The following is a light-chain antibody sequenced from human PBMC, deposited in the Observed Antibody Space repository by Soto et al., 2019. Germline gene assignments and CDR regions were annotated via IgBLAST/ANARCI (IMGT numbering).Light chain of an antibody. V-gene: IGKV1-5*01. J-gene: IGKJ2*01. CDR3: QQYNSYSPYT. Sequence: DIQMTQSPSTLSASVEDRVTITCRASQSISSWLAWYQQKPGKAPKLRIYDASSLESGVPSRFSGSGSGTEFTLTISSLQPDDFATYYCQQYNSYSPYTFGQGTKLEIE. CDR2: DAS. CDR1: QSISSW.